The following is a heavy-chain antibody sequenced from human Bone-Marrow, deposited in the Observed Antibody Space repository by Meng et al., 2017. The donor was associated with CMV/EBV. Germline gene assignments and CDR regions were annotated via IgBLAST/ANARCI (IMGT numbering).Heavy chain of an antibody. CDR2: ISSSSSYI. CDR1: GFTFSSYS. V-gene: IGHV3-21*01. Sequence: GESLKISCAASGFTFSSYSMNWVRQAPGKGLEWVSSISSSSSYIYYADSVKGRFTISRDNAKNSLYLQMNSLRAEDTAVYYCAKGARSYSSSCESWGQGTLVTVSS. J-gene: IGHJ4*02. CDR3: AKGARSYSSSCES. D-gene: IGHD2-2*01.